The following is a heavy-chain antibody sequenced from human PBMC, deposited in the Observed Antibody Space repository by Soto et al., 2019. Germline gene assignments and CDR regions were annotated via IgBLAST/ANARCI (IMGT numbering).Heavy chain of an antibody. CDR1: GKSVSTFY. D-gene: IGHD4-4*01. Sequence: SETLSLTCTVSGKSVSTFYWSWIRQPPGKGLEWIGHAYYSGSTNYDPSLKSRVTIPVDMSKNQVSLRLTSVTAADTAVYYCARGTDYTQIASYHYGMDVWGQGTSVTVSS. CDR2: AYYSGST. J-gene: IGHJ6*02. CDR3: ARGTDYTQIASYHYGMDV. V-gene: IGHV4-59*02.